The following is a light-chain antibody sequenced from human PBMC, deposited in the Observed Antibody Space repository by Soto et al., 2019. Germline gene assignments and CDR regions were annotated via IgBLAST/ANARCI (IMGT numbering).Light chain of an antibody. J-gene: IGKJ4*01. CDR2: DDS. V-gene: IGKV3-11*01. Sequence: EIVLTQSPVTLSLSPGERASLSCRASQSVNSYLAWYQQKPGQAPRLLIFDDSNRATGIPARFSGSGFGTDFTLTISSLETEDFAVYYWHQRSDWHLTFGGGTTVEI. CDR1: QSVNSY. CDR3: HQRSDWHLT.